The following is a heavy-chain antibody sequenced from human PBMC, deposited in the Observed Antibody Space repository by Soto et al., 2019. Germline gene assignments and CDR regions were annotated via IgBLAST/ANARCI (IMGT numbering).Heavy chain of an antibody. CDR2: TYYRSKWYN. J-gene: IGHJ6*02. D-gene: IGHD6-19*01. Sequence: PSQTLSLTCAISGDSVSSNSAAWNWIRQSPSRGLEWLGRTYYRSKWYNDYAVSVKSRVTINPGTSKNQFSLQLNSVTPEDTAVYYCARGRTGWLVPNSGMDVWGQGTTVTVYS. CDR1: GDSVSSNSAA. V-gene: IGHV6-1*01. CDR3: ARGRTGWLVPNSGMDV.